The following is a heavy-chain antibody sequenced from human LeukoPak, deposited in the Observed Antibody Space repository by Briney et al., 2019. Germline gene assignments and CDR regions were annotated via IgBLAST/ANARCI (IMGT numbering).Heavy chain of an antibody. Sequence: GESLKISCKGSGYSFSRYWIGWVRQMPGKGLEWMGIIYPGDSDTRYSPSFQGQVTISADKSISTAYLQWNSLKASDTAMYYCARRTIVGATAFDYWGQGTLVTVSS. CDR3: ARRTIVGATAFDY. CDR1: GYSFSRYW. J-gene: IGHJ4*02. V-gene: IGHV5-51*01. CDR2: IYPGDSDT. D-gene: IGHD1-26*01.